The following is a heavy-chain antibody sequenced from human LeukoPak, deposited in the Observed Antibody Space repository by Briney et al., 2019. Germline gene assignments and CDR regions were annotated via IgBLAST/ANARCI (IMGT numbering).Heavy chain of an antibody. CDR1: GFTSSDYY. CDR3: AGEIVGASQFI. D-gene: IGHD1-26*01. V-gene: IGHV3-11*01. CDR2: ISSSGSTI. J-gene: IGHJ3*02. Sequence: GGSLRLSCAASGFTSSDYYMSWIRQAPGKGLEWVSYISSSGSTIYYADSVKSRFTISRDNAKNSLYLQMNSLRAEDTAVYYCAGEIVGASQFIWGQGTMVTVSS.